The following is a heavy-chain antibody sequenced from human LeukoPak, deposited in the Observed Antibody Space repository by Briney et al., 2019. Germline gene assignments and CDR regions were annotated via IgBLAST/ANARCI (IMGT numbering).Heavy chain of an antibody. CDR1: GGSISIYY. CDR3: ARDRELGY. V-gene: IGHV4-59*01. D-gene: IGHD3-10*01. CDR2: IYNSGST. Sequence: PSGTLSLTCTVSGGSISIYYWSWIRQPPGKGLEWIGYIYNSGSTNYNPSLKSRVTISVDTSKHQFSLRLNSVTAADTAVYYCARDRELGYWGQGTLVTVSS. J-gene: IGHJ4*02.